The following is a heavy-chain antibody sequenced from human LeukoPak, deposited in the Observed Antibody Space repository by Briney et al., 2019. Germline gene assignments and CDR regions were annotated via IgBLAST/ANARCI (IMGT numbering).Heavy chain of an antibody. J-gene: IGHJ4*02. Sequence: PGGSLRLSCAASGFTFSSYAMHWVRQAPGKGLEWVAVISYDGSNKYYADSVKGRFTISRDNSKNTLYLQMNGLRAEDTAVYYCVGGSSWYDFDYWGQGTLVTVSS. D-gene: IGHD6-13*01. CDR2: ISYDGSNK. CDR1: GFTFSSYA. V-gene: IGHV3-30-3*01. CDR3: VGGSSWYDFDY.